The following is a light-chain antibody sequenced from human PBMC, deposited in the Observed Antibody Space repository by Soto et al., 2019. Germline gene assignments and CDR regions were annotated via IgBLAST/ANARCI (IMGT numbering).Light chain of an antibody. Sequence: QSVLTQPASVSGSPGQSITISCTGTSSDVGGYNYFSWYQQHPGKAPKLMIYDVSNRPSGVSNRFSGSKSGNTASLTISGLQAEDEADYYCSSYTSSSTPVVFGGGTQLTVL. CDR2: DVS. CDR1: SSDVGGYNY. V-gene: IGLV2-14*01. J-gene: IGLJ2*01. CDR3: SSYTSSSTPVV.